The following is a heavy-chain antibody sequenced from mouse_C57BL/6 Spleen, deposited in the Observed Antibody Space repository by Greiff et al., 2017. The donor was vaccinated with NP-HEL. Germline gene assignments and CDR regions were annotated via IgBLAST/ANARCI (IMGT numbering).Heavy chain of an antibody. CDR1: CYPFPLSF. Sequence: HLPPSVPSLFPPGSSVPLSCPASCYPFPLSFLPLVQPRPGPFLAWIGYINPNNVGTSYNQKFTGNATLTVNKSSSTAYMELRSLTSEDAAVYYCARSELGLGDWGQGTTLTVSS. CDR2: INPNNVGT. D-gene: IGHD4-1*01. CDR3: ARSELGLGD. V-gene: IGHV1-22*01. J-gene: IGHJ2*01.